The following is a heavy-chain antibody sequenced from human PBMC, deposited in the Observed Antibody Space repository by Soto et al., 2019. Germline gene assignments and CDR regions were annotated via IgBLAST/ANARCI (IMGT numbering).Heavy chain of an antibody. CDR1: GGTFSPYT. CDR2: IIPFLGVT. J-gene: IGHJ4*02. D-gene: IGHD3-10*01. Sequence: QVQLVQSGAEVKKPGSSVKVSCKASGGTFSPYTINWVRQAPGQGLEWMGRIIPFLGVTNYAQKVQARVTITADKSTSTAYMEMSGLRFEDTAVYYCARAWEISVSTWSFGGFWGRGTLVTVSS. V-gene: IGHV1-69*02. CDR3: ARAWEISVSTWSFGGF.